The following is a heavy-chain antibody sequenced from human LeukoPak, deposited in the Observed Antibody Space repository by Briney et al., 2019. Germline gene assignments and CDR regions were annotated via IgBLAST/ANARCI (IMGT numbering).Heavy chain of an antibody. Sequence: PGRSLRLSCAASGFTFDDYAMHWVRHAPGKGLEWVSGISWNSGSIGYADSVKGRFTISRDNAKNSLYLQMNSLRAEDTALYYCASIAVAGSSSDYWGQGTLVTASS. CDR2: ISWNSGSI. CDR3: ASIAVAGSSSDY. V-gene: IGHV3-9*01. J-gene: IGHJ4*02. CDR1: GFTFDDYA. D-gene: IGHD6-19*01.